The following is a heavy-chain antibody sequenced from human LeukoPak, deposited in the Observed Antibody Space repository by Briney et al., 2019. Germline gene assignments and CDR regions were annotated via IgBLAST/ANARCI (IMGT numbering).Heavy chain of an antibody. J-gene: IGHJ4*02. Sequence: PGGSLRLSCTASGFTFSNYWMHWVRQAPGKGLVWVSRINSDGSRISYGDSVKGRFTISRDNAKSTLYLQMNSLRAEDTAVYYCARRREEGSYDYWGQGTLVTVSS. V-gene: IGHV3-74*01. D-gene: IGHD2-15*01. CDR2: INSDGSRI. CDR3: ARRREEGSYDY. CDR1: GFTFSNYW.